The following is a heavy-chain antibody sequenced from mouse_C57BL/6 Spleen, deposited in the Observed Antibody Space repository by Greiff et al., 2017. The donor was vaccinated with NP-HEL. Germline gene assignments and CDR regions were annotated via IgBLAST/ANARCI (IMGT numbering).Heavy chain of an antibody. CDR2: IHPETGGT. J-gene: IGHJ2*01. V-gene: IGHV1-15*01. Sequence: QVQLKQSGAELVRPGASVTLSCKASGYTFTDYEMHWVKQTPVHGLEWIGAIHPETGGTAYNQKFKGKAILTADKSSSTAYMELRSLTSEDSAVYYCTNLRGYWGQGTTLTVSS. CDR1: GYTFTDYE. CDR3: TNLRGY.